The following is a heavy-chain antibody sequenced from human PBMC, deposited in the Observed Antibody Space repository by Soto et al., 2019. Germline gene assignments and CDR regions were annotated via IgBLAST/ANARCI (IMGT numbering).Heavy chain of an antibody. Sequence: QLQLQESGPGLVKPSETLSLTCTVSGGSISSSNYYWGWIRQPPGKGLEWIGSIYYSGSTYYNPSLESRVTISVDTSTNQFALKANSVTAADTAVFYGARRRVSGSDNWGQGTLVTVSS. CDR2: IYYSGST. J-gene: IGHJ4*02. V-gene: IGHV4-39*01. CDR1: GGSISSSNYY. D-gene: IGHD6-19*01. CDR3: ARRRVSGSDN.